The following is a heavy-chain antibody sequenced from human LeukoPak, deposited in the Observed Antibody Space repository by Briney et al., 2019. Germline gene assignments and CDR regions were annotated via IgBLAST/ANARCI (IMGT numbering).Heavy chain of an antibody. CDR1: GASMSTYY. CDR2: IYHSGST. V-gene: IGHV4-59*01. Sequence: SETLSLTCTVSGASMSTYYWSWIRQPPGKGLEWIAYIYHSGSTNYDPSLKSRVTISVDTSKNQFSLNLSSVTAADTAVYYCARDGYGGIDYWGQGILVTVSS. J-gene: IGHJ4*02. D-gene: IGHD4-23*01. CDR3: ARDGYGGIDY.